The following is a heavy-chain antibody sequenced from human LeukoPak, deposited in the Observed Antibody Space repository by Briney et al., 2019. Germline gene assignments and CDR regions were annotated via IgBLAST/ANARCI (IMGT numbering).Heavy chain of an antibody. CDR2: ISSSSSYI. Sequence: GGSLRLSCTASGFTFGDYAISWVRQAPGKGLEWVSSISSSSSYIYYADSVKGRFTISRDNAKNSLYLQMNSLRAEDTAVYYCARYYYGSGSYHFDYWGQGTLVTVSS. CDR3: ARYYYGSGSYHFDY. D-gene: IGHD3-10*01. CDR1: GFTFGDYA. V-gene: IGHV3-21*01. J-gene: IGHJ4*02.